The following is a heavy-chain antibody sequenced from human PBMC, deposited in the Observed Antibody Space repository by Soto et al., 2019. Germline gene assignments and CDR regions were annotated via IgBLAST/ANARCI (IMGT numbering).Heavy chain of an antibody. CDR3: AKALYGSSSSPIDY. Sequence: EVQLVESGGGLVQPGRTLRLSCAASGFTFDDYAMHWVRQAPGKGLEWVSYITWNSGYIGYADSVKGRFTISRDNANNSLYLQMNSVKPEDTAFYYCAKALYGSSSSPIDYWGQGTLVTVSS. V-gene: IGHV3-9*01. CDR1: GFTFDDYA. CDR2: ITWNSGYI. J-gene: IGHJ4*02. D-gene: IGHD6-13*01.